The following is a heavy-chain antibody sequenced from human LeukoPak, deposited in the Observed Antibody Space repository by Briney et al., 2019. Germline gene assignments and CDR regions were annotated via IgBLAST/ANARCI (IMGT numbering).Heavy chain of an antibody. CDR3: ARVPRAGSRFDY. J-gene: IGHJ4*02. V-gene: IGHV1-2*06. CDR1: GYTFTGYY. CDR2: IDPNTGGT. D-gene: IGHD6-13*01. Sequence: SLKVSCKASGYTFTGYYMRWVRQAPGQPLGWIGRIDPNTGGTNYAQMFQVRVTMTRDTSISTAYMELSRLRSHDTAVYYCARVPRAGSRFDYWGQGTLVTVSS.